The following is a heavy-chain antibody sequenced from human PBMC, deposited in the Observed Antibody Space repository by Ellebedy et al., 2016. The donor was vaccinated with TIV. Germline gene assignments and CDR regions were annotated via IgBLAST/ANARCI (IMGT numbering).Heavy chain of an antibody. D-gene: IGHD2/OR15-2a*01. J-gene: IGHJ3*02. CDR2: ISTGLSA. CDR1: EFTVGSNY. Sequence: GGSLRLSCTASEFTVGSNYMSWVRQAPGEGLEWVSVISTGLSAYYADSVKGRFTVSRDDSKNTLHLQMYSLRAEDTALYYCTSETFNDVDLRIWGVFEMWGQGTMVTVSS. CDR3: TSETFNDVDLRIWGVFEM. V-gene: IGHV3-66*01.